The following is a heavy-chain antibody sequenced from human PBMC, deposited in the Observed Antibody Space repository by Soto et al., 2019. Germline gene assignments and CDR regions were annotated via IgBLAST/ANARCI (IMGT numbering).Heavy chain of an antibody. D-gene: IGHD6-19*01. CDR1: GDSVSSNSAA. CDR2: TYYRSNWYS. CDR3: ARNNSGRYDS. Sequence: SQTLSLTCAISGDSVSSNSAAWNWIRQSPSRGLEWLGGTYYRSNWYSDYAVSVKSRTPIHPDTSKNQSSLHLNSVTPEDTAIYYCARNNSGRYDSWGQGILVTVS. J-gene: IGHJ4*02. V-gene: IGHV6-1*01.